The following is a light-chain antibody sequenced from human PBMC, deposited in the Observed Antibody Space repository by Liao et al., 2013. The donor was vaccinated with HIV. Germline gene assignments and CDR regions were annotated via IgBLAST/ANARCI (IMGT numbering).Light chain of an antibody. CDR1: KLGDKH. CDR2: EDT. J-gene: IGLJ2*01. Sequence: SYELTQPPSLSVSPGQTASFTCSGDKLGDKHVCWYHQRPGHSPVLVIYEDTKRPSGIPERISGSNSGNTATLTISGTQAVDEADYYCQAWDTRVFGGGTKLTVL. CDR3: QAWDTRV. V-gene: IGLV3-1*01.